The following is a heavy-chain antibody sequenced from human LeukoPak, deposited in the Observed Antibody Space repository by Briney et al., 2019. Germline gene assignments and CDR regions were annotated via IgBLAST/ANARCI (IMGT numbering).Heavy chain of an antibody. Sequence: GGSLRLSSAASGFTVSSNYMSWVRQAPGKGLEWVSVIYSGGSTYYADSVKGRFTISRDNSKNTLYLQMNSLRAEDTAVYYCARSHYYGGMDYWGQGTLVTVSS. CDR1: GFTVSSNY. CDR3: ARSHYYGGMDY. CDR2: IYSGGST. V-gene: IGHV3-66*01. D-gene: IGHD3-10*01. J-gene: IGHJ4*02.